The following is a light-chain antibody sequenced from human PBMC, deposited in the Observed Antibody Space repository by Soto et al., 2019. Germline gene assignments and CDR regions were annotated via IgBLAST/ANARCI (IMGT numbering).Light chain of an antibody. CDR2: DAS. CDR1: QSIHRW. CDR3: QQYNTYPVT. Sequence: DIQMTQSPSTLSASVGDRVTITCRASQSIHRWLAWYQQKAGKAPKVLIYDASSLDSGVPSRFSGSGSGTEFTLNISSLQPDDFATYYCQQYNTYPVTFGQGTKLEI. J-gene: IGKJ2*01. V-gene: IGKV1-5*01.